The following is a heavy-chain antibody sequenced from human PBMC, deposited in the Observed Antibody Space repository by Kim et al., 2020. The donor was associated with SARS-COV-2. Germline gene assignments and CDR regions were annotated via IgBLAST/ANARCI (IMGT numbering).Heavy chain of an antibody. D-gene: IGHD4-4*01. CDR3: ARLSTFKDFDY. V-gene: IGHV4-39*01. Sequence: TYYTPSLKSRVTISVDTSKNQFSLKLSSVTAADTAVYYCARLSTFKDFDYWGQGTLVTVSS. CDR2: T. J-gene: IGHJ4*02.